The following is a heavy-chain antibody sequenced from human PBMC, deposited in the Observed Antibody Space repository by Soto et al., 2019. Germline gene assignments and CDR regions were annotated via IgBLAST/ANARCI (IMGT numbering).Heavy chain of an antibody. CDR1: GGSFSGYY. J-gene: IGHJ6*02. CDR3: ARGRRGIVATINYYYYYGMDV. V-gene: IGHV4-34*01. CDR2: INHSGST. Sequence: SETLSLTCAVYGGSFSGYYWRWIRQPPGKGLEWIGEINHSGSTNYNPSLKSRVTISVDTSKNQFSLKLSSVTAADTAVYYCARGRRGIVATINYYYYYGMDVWGQGTTVTVSS. D-gene: IGHD5-12*01.